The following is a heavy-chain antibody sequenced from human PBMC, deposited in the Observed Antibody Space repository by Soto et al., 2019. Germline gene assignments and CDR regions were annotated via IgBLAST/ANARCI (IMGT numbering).Heavy chain of an antibody. D-gene: IGHD3-3*01. V-gene: IGHV3-49*03. J-gene: IGHJ6*02. CDR2: IRSKAYGGTT. Sequence: GGSLRLSCTASGFTFGDYAMSWFRQAPGKGLEWVGFIRSKAYGGTTEYAASVKGRFTISRDDSKSIAYLQMNSLKTEDTAVYYCTRDEGYDFWSGYSYYGMDVWGQGTTVTVSS. CDR1: GFTFGDYA. CDR3: TRDEGYDFWSGYSYYGMDV.